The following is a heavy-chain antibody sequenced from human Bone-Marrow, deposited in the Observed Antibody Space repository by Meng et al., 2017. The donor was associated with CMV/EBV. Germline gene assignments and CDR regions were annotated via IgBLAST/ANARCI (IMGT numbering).Heavy chain of an antibody. Sequence: GESLKISCVASGFTLNGYWMNWVRQAPGEGLVWVSGINTDERTTAYADSVKGRFTISRDNAKNSLYLQMNSLRAEDTAVYYCARVLTTTYDFWSGYSHYGMDVWGQGTTVTVSS. D-gene: IGHD3-3*01. CDR2: INTDERTT. V-gene: IGHV3-74*01. CDR1: GFTLNGYW. J-gene: IGHJ6*01. CDR3: ARVLTTTYDFWSGYSHYGMDV.